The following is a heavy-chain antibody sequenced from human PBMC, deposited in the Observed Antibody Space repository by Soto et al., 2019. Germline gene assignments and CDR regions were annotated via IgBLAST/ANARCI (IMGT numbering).Heavy chain of an antibody. Sequence: VKVSCKVSGYTLTELSMHWVRQAPGKGLEWMGGFDPEDGETIYAQKFQGRVTMTEDTSTDTAYMELSSLRSEDTAVYYCATDGHYYDSSGYYYWGQGTLVTVSS. V-gene: IGHV1-24*01. J-gene: IGHJ4*02. D-gene: IGHD3-22*01. CDR3: ATDGHYYDSSGYYY. CDR1: GYTLTELS. CDR2: FDPEDGET.